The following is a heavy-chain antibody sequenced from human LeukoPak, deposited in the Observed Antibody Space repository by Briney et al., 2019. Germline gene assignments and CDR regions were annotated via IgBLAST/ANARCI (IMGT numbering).Heavy chain of an antibody. CDR1: GFTFSSYW. CDR2: INSDGSST. Sequence: GGSLRLSCAGSGFTFSSYWMHWVRQAPGKGLVWVSRINSDGSSTSYADSVKGRFTISRDNAKNTLYLQMNSLRAEDTAVYYCAREGDYGDYLDYWGQGTLVTVSS. CDR3: AREGDYGDYLDY. V-gene: IGHV3-74*01. J-gene: IGHJ4*02. D-gene: IGHD4-17*01.